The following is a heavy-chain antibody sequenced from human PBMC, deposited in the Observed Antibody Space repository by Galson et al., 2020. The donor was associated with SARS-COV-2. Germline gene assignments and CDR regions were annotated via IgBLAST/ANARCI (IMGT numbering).Heavy chain of an antibody. J-gene: IGHJ5*02. CDR2: TYYSGST. CDR1: GGSISSGNYY. V-gene: IGHV4-39*07. CDR3: ARWVSNWFDP. Sequence: SETLSLTCTVSGGSISSGNYYWGWIRQPPGKGLEWIGSTYYSGSTYYNPSLKSRVTISIDTSKKQFSLKLSSVTAADTAVYYYARWVSNWFDPWGQGTLVTVSS.